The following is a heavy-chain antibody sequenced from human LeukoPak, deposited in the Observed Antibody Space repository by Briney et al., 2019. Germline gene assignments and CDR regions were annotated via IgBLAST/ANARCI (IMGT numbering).Heavy chain of an antibody. D-gene: IGHD6-13*01. CDR1: GFTFSSYG. CDR2: ISYDGSNK. Sequence: GGSLRLSCAASGFTFSSYGMHWVRQAPGKGLEWVAVISYDGSNKYYADSVKDRFTISRDNSKNTLYLQMNSLRAEDTAVYYCAKDFRGIAAAGTLDYWGQGTLVTVSS. CDR3: AKDFRGIAAAGTLDY. V-gene: IGHV3-30*18. J-gene: IGHJ4*02.